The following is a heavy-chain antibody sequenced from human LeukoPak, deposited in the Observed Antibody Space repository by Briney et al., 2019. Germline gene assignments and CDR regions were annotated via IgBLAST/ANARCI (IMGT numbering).Heavy chain of an antibody. D-gene: IGHD6-19*01. CDR1: GGSISSSSYY. Sequence: PSETLSLTCTVSGGSISSSSYYWGWIRQPPGKGLEWIGSIYYSGSTYYNPSLKSRVTISVDTSKNQFSLKLSSVTAADTAVYYCARGEYSSGWYVVYYFDYWGQGTLVTVSS. J-gene: IGHJ4*02. CDR2: IYYSGST. V-gene: IGHV4-39*01. CDR3: ARGEYSSGWYVVYYFDY.